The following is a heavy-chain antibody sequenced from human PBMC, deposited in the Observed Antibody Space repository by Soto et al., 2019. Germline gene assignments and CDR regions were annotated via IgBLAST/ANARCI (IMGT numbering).Heavy chain of an antibody. CDR3: ARESRGWARYFDY. Sequence: SETLSLTCSFSGDSVTSHYLTWIRQSPEKGLEWIGYMHYSGITHYNPSLKSRVTISVDTSKDQFSLKLSSVTAADTAVYYSARESRGWARYFDYWGQGTLVTVSS. CDR1: GDSVTSHY. J-gene: IGHJ4*02. V-gene: IGHV4-59*02. D-gene: IGHD6-19*01. CDR2: MHYSGIT.